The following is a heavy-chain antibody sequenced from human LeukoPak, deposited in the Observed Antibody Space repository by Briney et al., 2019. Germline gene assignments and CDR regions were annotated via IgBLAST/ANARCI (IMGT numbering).Heavy chain of an antibody. CDR2: SYPGDSDT. CDR1: GYSFATHW. CDR3: ARGGRGSCTSTSCYTNYMDV. D-gene: IGHD2-2*01. V-gene: IGHV5-51*01. J-gene: IGHJ6*03. Sequence: GESLKLPCKGSGYSFATHWIGWVRQMPGRGLEWMGISYPGDSDTRYSPSFQGQVTISADKSISTAYLQWGSLKASDTATYYCARGGRGSCTSTSCYTNYMDVWGKGTTVTVSS.